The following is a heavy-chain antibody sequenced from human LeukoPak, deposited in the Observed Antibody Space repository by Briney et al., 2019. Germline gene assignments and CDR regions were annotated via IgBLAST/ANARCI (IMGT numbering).Heavy chain of an antibody. V-gene: IGHV1-2*04. J-gene: IGHJ3*02. CDR3: ARVPIAVAVDDAFDI. Sequence: GASVKVSCKASGYTFTSYGISWVRQAPGQGLEWMGWINPNSGGTNYAQKFQGWVTMTRDTSISTAYMELSRLRSDDTAVYYCARVPIAVAVDDAFDIWGQGTMVTVSS. CDR2: INPNSGGT. CDR1: GYTFTSYG. D-gene: IGHD6-19*01.